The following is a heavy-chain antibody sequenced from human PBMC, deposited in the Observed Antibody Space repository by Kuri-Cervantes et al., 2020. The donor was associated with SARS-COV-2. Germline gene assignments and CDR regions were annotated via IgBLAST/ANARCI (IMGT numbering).Heavy chain of an antibody. J-gene: IGHJ4*02. D-gene: IGHD5-12*01. CDR3: ARGVSPNSGYDLPFDY. CDR2: IYTSGST. V-gene: IGHV4-4*07. Sequence: SETLSLTCTVSGGSISSYYWSWIRQPAGKGLEWIGRIYTSGSTNYNPSLKSRVTMSVDTSKNQFSPKLSSVTAADTAVYYCARGVSPNSGYDLPFDYWGQGTLVTVSS. CDR1: GGSISSYY.